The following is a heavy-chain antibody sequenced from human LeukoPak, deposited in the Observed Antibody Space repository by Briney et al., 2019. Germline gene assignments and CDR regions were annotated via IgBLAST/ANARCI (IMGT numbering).Heavy chain of an antibody. D-gene: IGHD6-19*01. Sequence: SETLSLTCTVSGGSISSDSYFWTWIRQPAGKGLEWIGRIYTTGSTNYNPSLKSRVTISVDTSKNQFSPRLSSVTTADTAVYYCARGVSDFHYWGQGTLVTVSS. CDR1: GGSISSDSYF. CDR3: ARGVSDFHY. J-gene: IGHJ4*02. CDR2: IYTTGST. V-gene: IGHV4-61*02.